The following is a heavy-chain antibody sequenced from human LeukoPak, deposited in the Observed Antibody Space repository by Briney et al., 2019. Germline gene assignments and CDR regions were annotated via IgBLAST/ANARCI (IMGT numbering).Heavy chain of an antibody. J-gene: IGHJ4*02. Sequence: SSETLSLTCTVSGGSISSYYWSWIRQPPGKGLEWIGYIYTSGSTNYNPSLKSRVTISVDTSKNQFSLKLSSVTAADTAVYYCARHYRYYDSVDYWGQGTLATVSS. CDR2: IYTSGST. CDR3: ARHYRYYDSVDY. CDR1: GGSISSYY. V-gene: IGHV4-4*09. D-gene: IGHD3-22*01.